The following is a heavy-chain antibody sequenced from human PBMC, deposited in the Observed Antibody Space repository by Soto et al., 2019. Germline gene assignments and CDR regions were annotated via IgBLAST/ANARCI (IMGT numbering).Heavy chain of an antibody. CDR3: AKEQSIGYYRVVDY. V-gene: IGHV3-30*18. J-gene: IGHJ4*02. Sequence: QVQVVESGGGVVQPGRSLRLSCAASGFTLSSCGMHWVRQAPGKGLEWVGVITYDGGSEHYADFVKGRFTISRDSSENTVYLQMNSLRVEDSAVYYCAKEQSIGYYRVVDYWGQGTLVTVSS. D-gene: IGHD1-26*01. CDR1: GFTLSSCG. CDR2: ITYDGGSE.